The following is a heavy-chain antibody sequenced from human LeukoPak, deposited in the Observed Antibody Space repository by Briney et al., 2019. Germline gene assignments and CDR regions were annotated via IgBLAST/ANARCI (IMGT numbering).Heavy chain of an antibody. J-gene: IGHJ4*02. CDR2: INHSGST. CDR1: GGSFSGYY. Sequence: PSETLSLTCAVYGGSFSGYYWSWIRQPPGKGLEWIGGINHSGSTNYNPSLKSRVTISVDTSKNRFSLKLSSVTAADTAVYYCARDGDYWGRVARWGYWGQGTLVTVSS. D-gene: IGHD4-17*01. V-gene: IGHV4-34*01. CDR3: ARDGDYWGRVARWGY.